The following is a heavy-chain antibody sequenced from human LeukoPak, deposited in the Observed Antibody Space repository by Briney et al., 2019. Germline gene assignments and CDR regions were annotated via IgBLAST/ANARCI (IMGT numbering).Heavy chain of an antibody. V-gene: IGHV3-74*01. Sequence: AGGSLRLSCAASGFTFSIFWMHWVRRAPGQGLVWVSRINSDGSSTDYADSVKGRFTISRDNAKNTLYLQMNSLRAEDTAVYYCARRWAVAAVDYWGQGTLVTVSS. CDR1: GFTFSIFW. CDR2: INSDGSST. CDR3: ARRWAVAAVDY. D-gene: IGHD6-19*01. J-gene: IGHJ4*02.